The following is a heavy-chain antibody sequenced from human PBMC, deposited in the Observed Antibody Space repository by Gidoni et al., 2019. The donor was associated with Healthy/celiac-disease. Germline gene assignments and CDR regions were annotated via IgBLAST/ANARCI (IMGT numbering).Heavy chain of an antibody. CDR1: GDSVSSNSAA. CDR2: TYYRSKWYN. J-gene: IGHJ4*02. V-gene: IGHV6-1*01. D-gene: IGHD3-22*01. Sequence: QVQLQQSGPGLVKPSQPLSLTCAISGDSVSSNSAAWNWIRQSPSRGLEWLGRTYYRSKWYNDYAVSVKSRITINPDTSKNQFSLQLNSVTPEDTAVYYCAREPYYDSSGYYSPLDYWGQGTLVTVSS. CDR3: AREPYYDSSGYYSPLDY.